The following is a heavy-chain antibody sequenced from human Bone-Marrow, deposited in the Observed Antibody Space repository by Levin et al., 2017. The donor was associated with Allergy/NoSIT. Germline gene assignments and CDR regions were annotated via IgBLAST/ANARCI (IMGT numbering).Heavy chain of an antibody. CDR3: TRLSGRLLRTYTFDY. D-gene: IGHD2-15*01. Sequence: GESLKISCKSSGYGFAGYWIGWVRQLPGKGLEWMGIIFPGDSQTRYSPSFQGQVTMSADKSINTAYLQWNSLRASDTAMYFCTRLSGRLLRTYTFDYWGQGTLVTVSS. CDR1: GYGFAGYW. J-gene: IGHJ4*02. CDR2: IFPGDSQT. V-gene: IGHV5-51*01.